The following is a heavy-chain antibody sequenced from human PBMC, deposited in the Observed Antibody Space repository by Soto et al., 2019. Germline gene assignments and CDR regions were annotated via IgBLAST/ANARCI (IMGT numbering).Heavy chain of an antibody. Sequence: AASVKVSCKASGYTFTSYGISWVRQAPGQGLEWMGWISAYNGNTNYAQKLQGRVTMTTDTSTSTAYMELRSLRSDDTAVYYCARAPPYNWNTFNWFDPWGQGTLVTVSS. CDR1: GYTFTSYG. CDR2: ISAYNGNT. CDR3: ARAPPYNWNTFNWFDP. J-gene: IGHJ5*02. D-gene: IGHD1-20*01. V-gene: IGHV1-18*01.